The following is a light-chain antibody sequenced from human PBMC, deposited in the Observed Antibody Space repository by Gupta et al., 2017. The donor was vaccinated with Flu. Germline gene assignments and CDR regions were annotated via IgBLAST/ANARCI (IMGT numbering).Light chain of an antibody. J-gene: IGKJ1*01. V-gene: IGKV1-39*01. CDR1: QSISSY. Sequence: DIQMTQSPSSLSASEGDRVTITCRASQSISSYLNWYQQKPGKAPKLLIYAASSLQSGVPSRFSGSGSGTDFTLTISSLQPEDFATYYCQQSYSTPTTFGQGTKVEIK. CDR3: QQSYSTPTT. CDR2: AAS.